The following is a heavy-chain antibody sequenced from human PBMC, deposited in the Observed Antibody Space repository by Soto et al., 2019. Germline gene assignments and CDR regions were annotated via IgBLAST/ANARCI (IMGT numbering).Heavy chain of an antibody. V-gene: IGHV3-23*01. CDR1: VFICSGYD. D-gene: IGHD2-8*02. Sequence: PGGSLSLSCAVSVFICSGYDMSWFRQAPGKGLEWVSTILVGGSTHYEDSVRGRFTISRDTSRNTVYLQMNRLTAGDTAVYYCAKATATGGGAFEIYGQGTMVTVSS. J-gene: IGHJ3*02. CDR2: ILVGGST. CDR3: AKATATGGGAFEI.